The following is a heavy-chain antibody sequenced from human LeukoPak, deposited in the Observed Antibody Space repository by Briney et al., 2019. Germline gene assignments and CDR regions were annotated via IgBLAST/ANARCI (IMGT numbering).Heavy chain of an antibody. Sequence: GGSLRLSCAASGFTFSDYYMSWIRQAPGKGLEWVSYISSSGSTIYYADSVKGRFTISRDNAKNSLYLQMNSLRAEETAVYYCARDFLDGYPDYWGQGTLVTVSS. V-gene: IGHV3-11*04. CDR3: ARDFLDGYPDY. CDR2: ISSSGSTI. J-gene: IGHJ4*02. D-gene: IGHD5-24*01. CDR1: GFTFSDYY.